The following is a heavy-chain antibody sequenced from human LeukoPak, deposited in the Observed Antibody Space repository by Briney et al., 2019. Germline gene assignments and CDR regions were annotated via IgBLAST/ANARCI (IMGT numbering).Heavy chain of an antibody. CDR1: GGAITSVGYY. D-gene: IGHD3-22*01. V-gene: IGHV4-31*03. Sequence: SETLSLTCTVSGGAITSVGYYWNWIRQYPGQGLEWIGYISYSGSTYYNPSLKSRLTISVDTPKNQFSLKLRSVIAADTAVYYCARASDSSGYAVDPWGQGTPVTVSS. J-gene: IGHJ5*02. CDR3: ARASDSSGYAVDP. CDR2: ISYSGST.